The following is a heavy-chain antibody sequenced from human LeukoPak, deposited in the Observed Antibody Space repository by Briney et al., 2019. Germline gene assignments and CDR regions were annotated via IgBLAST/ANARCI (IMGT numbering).Heavy chain of an antibody. D-gene: IGHD6-19*01. CDR1: GDSFSGFY. Sequence: PSETLSLTCAVYGDSFSGFYWTWVRQAPGKGLEWIGEISYSGTPRYNPSLNSRITVTLDTSKKQISLNLSPVTAADTAVYYCVRGNVKHYHSVADEYYYYMDVWGKGTAVIVCS. CDR3: VRGNVKHYHSVADEYYYYMDV. CDR2: ISYSGTP. V-gene: IGHV4-34*01. J-gene: IGHJ6*03.